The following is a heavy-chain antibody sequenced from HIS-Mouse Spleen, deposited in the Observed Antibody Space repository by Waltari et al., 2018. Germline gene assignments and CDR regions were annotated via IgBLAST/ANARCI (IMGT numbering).Heavy chain of an antibody. J-gene: IGHJ2*01. V-gene: IGHV4-39*07. CDR2: IYYIGNT. CDR3: AREIPYSSSWYDWYFDL. CDR1: GGSISSSSYY. Sequence: QLQLQESGPGLVKPSETLSLTCTVSGGSISSSSYYWGWIRQPPGKGLEWIGNIYYIGNTYDHQSLKSRVTISVDTSKNQFSLKLSSGTAADTAVYYCAREIPYSSSWYDWYFDLWGRGTLVTVSS. D-gene: IGHD6-13*01.